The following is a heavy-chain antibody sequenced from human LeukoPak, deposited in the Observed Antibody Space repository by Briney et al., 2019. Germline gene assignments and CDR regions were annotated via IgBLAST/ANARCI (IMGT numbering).Heavy chain of an antibody. CDR2: IYSSGST. CDR3: ARTYYYYYYMDV. J-gene: IGHJ6*03. CDR1: GFTVSSNY. V-gene: IGHV3-53*01. Sequence: GGSLRLSCAASGFTVSSNYMTWVRQAPGKGLEWVSVIYSSGSTYYADSVKGRFTISRDNSKNTLYLQMNSLRAEDTAVYYCARTYYYYYYMDVWGKGTTVTVSS.